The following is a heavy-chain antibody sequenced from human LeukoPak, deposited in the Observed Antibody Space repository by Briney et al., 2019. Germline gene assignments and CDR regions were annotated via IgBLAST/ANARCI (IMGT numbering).Heavy chain of an antibody. CDR3: ARAWNYYDSSGYYYSQYYFDY. CDR2: ISAYNGNT. CDR1: GYTFTGYY. D-gene: IGHD3-22*01. J-gene: IGHJ4*02. Sequence: ASMKVSCKASGYTFTGYYMHWVRQAPGQGLEWMGWISAYNGNTNYAQKLQGRVTMTTDTSTSTAYIELRSLRSDDTAVYYCARAWNYYDSSGYYYSQYYFDYWGQGTLVTVSS. V-gene: IGHV1-18*04.